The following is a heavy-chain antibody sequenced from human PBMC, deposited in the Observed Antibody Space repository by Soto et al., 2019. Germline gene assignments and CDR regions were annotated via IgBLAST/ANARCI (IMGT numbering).Heavy chain of an antibody. CDR3: ARTRSYYDSSGYYYFDY. Sequence: GASVKVSCKASGGTFSSYAISWVRQAPGQGLEWMGGIIPIFGTANYAQKFKGRVTITADESTSTAYMELSSLRSAHTAVYYCARTRSYYDSSGYYYFDYWGQGTLVTVSS. J-gene: IGHJ4*02. V-gene: IGHV1-69*13. CDR2: IIPIFGTA. D-gene: IGHD3-22*01. CDR1: GGTFSSYA.